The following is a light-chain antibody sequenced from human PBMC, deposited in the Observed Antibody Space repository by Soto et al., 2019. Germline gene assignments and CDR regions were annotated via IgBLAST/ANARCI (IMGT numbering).Light chain of an antibody. Sequence: EIVMTQSPATLSVSPGERVTLSCRAGQTIGNNLGWYQQKPGQAPRLLIYAASTRATGIPARFSGTGSGTEFTLTISSLQSEDIAAYYCQQYNYWPSFGQGTKVEIK. CDR2: AAS. V-gene: IGKV3-15*01. J-gene: IGKJ1*01. CDR1: QTIGNN. CDR3: QQYNYWPS.